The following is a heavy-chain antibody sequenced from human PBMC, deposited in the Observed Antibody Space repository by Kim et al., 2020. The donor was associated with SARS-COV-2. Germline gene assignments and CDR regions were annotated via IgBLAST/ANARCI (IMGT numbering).Heavy chain of an antibody. CDR2: ISWNSGSI. Sequence: GGSLRLSCAASGFTFGDYAMHWVRQAPGKGLEWVSGISWNSGSIGYADSVKGRFTISRDNAKNSLYLQMNSLRAEDTALYYCAKDQRRRYYGSGSYDYYYYGMDVWGQGTTVTVSS. CDR3: AKDQRRRYYGSGSYDYYYYGMDV. V-gene: IGHV3-9*01. D-gene: IGHD3-10*01. CDR1: GFTFGDYA. J-gene: IGHJ6*02.